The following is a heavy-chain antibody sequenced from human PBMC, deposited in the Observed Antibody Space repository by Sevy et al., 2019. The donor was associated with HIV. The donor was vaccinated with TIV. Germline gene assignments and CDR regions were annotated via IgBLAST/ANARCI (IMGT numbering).Heavy chain of an antibody. D-gene: IGHD3-9*01. J-gene: IGHJ5*02. V-gene: IGHV3-7*01. CDR2: IKQDGSEK. Sequence: GGSLRLSCAASGFTFSSYWMSWVRQAPGKGLEWVANIKQDGSEKYYVDSVKGRFTISRDNAKNSLYLQMNSLRAEDTAVYYCARGQVLRYFDWGFDPWGQGTLVTVSS. CDR1: GFTFSSYW. CDR3: ARGQVLRYFDWGFDP.